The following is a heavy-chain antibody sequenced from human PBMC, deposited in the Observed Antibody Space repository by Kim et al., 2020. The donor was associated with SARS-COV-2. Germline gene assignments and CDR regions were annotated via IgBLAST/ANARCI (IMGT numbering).Heavy chain of an antibody. J-gene: IGHJ5*02. CDR1: GYSLTTYT. V-gene: IGHV1-3*04. D-gene: IGHD2-15*01. CDR2: VNTGNGDT. CDR3: ARSYCSGNSCFVTSNWFDP. Sequence: ASVKVSCKASGYSLTTYTMHWVRQAPGQRLEWMGWVNTGNGDTKYSQRFQGRVTITRDTSASTVYMDLSSLTSEDTAMYCCARSYCSGNSCFVTSNWFDPWGQGTLVTVSS.